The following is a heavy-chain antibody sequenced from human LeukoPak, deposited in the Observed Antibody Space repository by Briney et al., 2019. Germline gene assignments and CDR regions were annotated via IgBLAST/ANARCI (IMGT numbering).Heavy chain of an antibody. Sequence: GGSLRLSCAASGFSVSSNYMNWVRQAPRKGLEWVSAIYTGGTTYYADSVKGRFTISRDNSKNTLYLQMNSLRAEDTAVYYCARDKLGSGYSSDFDYWGQGTLVTVSS. CDR2: IYTGGTT. CDR3: ARDKLGSGYSSDFDY. D-gene: IGHD6-19*01. CDR1: GFSVSSNY. J-gene: IGHJ4*02. V-gene: IGHV3-66*02.